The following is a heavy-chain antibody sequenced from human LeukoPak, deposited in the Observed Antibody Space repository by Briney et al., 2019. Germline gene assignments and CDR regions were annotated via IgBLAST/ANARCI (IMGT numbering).Heavy chain of an antibody. CDR2: ISGSGGST. J-gene: IGHJ4*02. Sequence: GGSLRLSCAASGFTFSSYGMSWVRQAPGKGLEWVSAISGSGGSTYYADSVKGRFTISRDNSKNTLYLQMNSLRAEDTAVYYCAKDLYRIQLWLGCSDYWGQGTLVTVSS. D-gene: IGHD5-18*01. CDR1: GFTFSSYG. V-gene: IGHV3-23*01. CDR3: AKDLYRIQLWLGCSDY.